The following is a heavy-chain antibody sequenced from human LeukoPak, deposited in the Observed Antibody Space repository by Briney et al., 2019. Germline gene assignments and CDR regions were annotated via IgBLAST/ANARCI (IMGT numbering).Heavy chain of an antibody. Sequence: GGSLRLSCAASGFTFSSYAMSWVRQAPGKGLEWVSDISGSSGSTYYADSVKGRFTISRDNSKNTLFLQMSSLGAEDTAVYHCAKHIVVVPAAGDSFDYWGQGTLVTVSS. D-gene: IGHD2-2*01. CDR2: ISGSSGST. CDR1: GFTFSSYA. J-gene: IGHJ4*02. CDR3: AKHIVVVPAAGDSFDY. V-gene: IGHV3-23*01.